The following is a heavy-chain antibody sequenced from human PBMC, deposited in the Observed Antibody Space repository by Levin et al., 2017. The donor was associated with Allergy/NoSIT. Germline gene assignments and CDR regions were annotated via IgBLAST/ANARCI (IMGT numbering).Heavy chain of an antibody. CDR2: ISYDGSKK. Sequence: LSLTCAASGFTFNTSGMHWVRQAPGKGLEWVAFISYDGSKKEYADSVKGRFNISRDNSRNTLYLQVNSLRAEDTAVFYCAKDMGGSWYPGWLDPWGQGTLVTVSS. V-gene: IGHV3-30*18. CDR1: GFTFNTSG. D-gene: IGHD6-13*01. J-gene: IGHJ5*02. CDR3: AKDMGGSWYPGWLDP.